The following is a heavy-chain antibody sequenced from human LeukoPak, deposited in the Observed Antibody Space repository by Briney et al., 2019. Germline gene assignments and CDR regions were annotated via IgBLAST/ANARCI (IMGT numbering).Heavy chain of an antibody. CDR2: MYLSGTT. Sequence: SGTLSLTCTVSGDSINSLDLWSWVRQPPGKGLEWIGEMYLSGTTHSNPSVKSRVTISIDKSKNQFFLNLSSVTAADTAVYYCARDRGGSYYVFDYWGQGTLVTVSS. J-gene: IGHJ4*02. CDR3: ARDRGGSYYVFDY. CDR1: GDSINSLDL. D-gene: IGHD1-26*01. V-gene: IGHV4-4*02.